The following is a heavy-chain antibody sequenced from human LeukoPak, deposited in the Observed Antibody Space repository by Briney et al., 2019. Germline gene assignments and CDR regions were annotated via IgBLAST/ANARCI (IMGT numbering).Heavy chain of an antibody. CDR3: ARYYYDSSGPY. CDR2: INHSGST. CDR1: GGSFSGYY. Sequence: PSETLSLTCAVYGGSFSGYYWSWIRQPPGKGLEWIGEINHSGSTNYNPSLKSRVTISVDTSKNQFSLKLSSVTAADTAVYYCARYYYDSSGPYWGQGTPVTVSS. D-gene: IGHD3-22*01. J-gene: IGHJ4*02. V-gene: IGHV4-34*01.